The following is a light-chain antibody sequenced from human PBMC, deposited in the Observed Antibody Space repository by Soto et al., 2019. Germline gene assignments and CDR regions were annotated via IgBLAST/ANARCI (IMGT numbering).Light chain of an antibody. CDR3: QQYGSSPPWT. J-gene: IGKJ1*01. Sequence: EIVLTQSPGTLSLSPGERATLSCRASQSISSSYLAWYQQKPGQAPRLLIYGASSRATGIPDRFSGSGSGTDFTLTISRVEPEDFAVYYCQQYGSSPPWTFGQGTTVDIK. CDR1: QSISSSY. CDR2: GAS. V-gene: IGKV3-20*01.